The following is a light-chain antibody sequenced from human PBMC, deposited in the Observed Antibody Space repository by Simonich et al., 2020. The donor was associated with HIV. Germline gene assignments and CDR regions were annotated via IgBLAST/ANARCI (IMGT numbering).Light chain of an antibody. Sequence: QSALTQPASVSGSPGQSITISCTGTSSAVGGYNYVSWYQQHPVKAPKLMIYDVPKRTSGISSGFSGSKSGNTASLIISGLRAEDEADYYCSSYTTINTWVFGGGTKLTVL. CDR3: SSYTTINTWV. J-gene: IGLJ3*02. CDR2: DVP. V-gene: IGLV2-14*01. CDR1: SSAVGGYNY.